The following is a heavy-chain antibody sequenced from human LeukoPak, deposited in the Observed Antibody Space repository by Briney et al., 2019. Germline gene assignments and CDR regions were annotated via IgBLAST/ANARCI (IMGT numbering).Heavy chain of an antibody. J-gene: IGHJ3*01. D-gene: IGHD3-16*01. CDR2: ISNSGNTA. Sequence: GGSLRLSCEASGFTFTNYAMTWVRQPPGKGMEWLSYISNSGNTAIYADDVKGRFCVSRDNSNNVVFLQMSNLRADDSVVYYCAKRLTLGVFDVWGQGTVVTVSS. V-gene: IGHV3-23*01. CDR1: GFTFTNYA. CDR3: AKRLTLGVFDV.